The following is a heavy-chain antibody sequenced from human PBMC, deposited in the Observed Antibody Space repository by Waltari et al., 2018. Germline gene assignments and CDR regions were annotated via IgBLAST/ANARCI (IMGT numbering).Heavy chain of an antibody. J-gene: IGHJ3*02. CDR1: GFTLSSLW. Sequence: EVQLVESGGGLVQPGGSLRLSCGGTGFTLSSLWMSWVRQAPGKGLDWVANMNRDGSETYYVDSVKGRFTISRDNAKNSLYLEMNTLRVEDTAIYYCARLSSSWNEKGAFDIWGQGTMVTVSS. V-gene: IGHV3-7*01. CDR2: MNRDGSET. CDR3: ARLSSSWNEKGAFDI. D-gene: IGHD6-13*01.